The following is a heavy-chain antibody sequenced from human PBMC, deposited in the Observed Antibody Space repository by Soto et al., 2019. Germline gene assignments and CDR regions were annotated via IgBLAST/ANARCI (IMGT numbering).Heavy chain of an antibody. CDR2: ISAYNGNT. D-gene: IGHD6-13*01. V-gene: IGHV1-18*01. J-gene: IGHJ4*02. CDR3: ARDLAAAGQFDC. CDR1: GYTFTNYA. Sequence: QVQLVQSGAEVKKPGASVKVSCKASGYTFTNYAFSWVRQAPGQGLEWMGWISAYNGNTNYPQKLQGRVTMTTDTSTSTADMELRSLRSDDTAVYYCARDLAAAGQFDCWGQGTLVTVSS.